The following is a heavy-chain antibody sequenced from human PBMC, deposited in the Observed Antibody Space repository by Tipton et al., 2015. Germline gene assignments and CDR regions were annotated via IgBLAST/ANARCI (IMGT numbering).Heavy chain of an antibody. CDR2: IYYSGST. CDR3: ARGPDFVFDS. J-gene: IGHJ4*02. Sequence: TLSLTCTFSADSISNYYWSWIRQPPGKGLEWIGFIYYSGSTNYNPSLKSRVTISVDTSKNQFSLNLTSVTAADTAVYYCARGPDFVFDSWGQGALVTVSS. V-gene: IGHV4-59*01. CDR1: ADSISNYY.